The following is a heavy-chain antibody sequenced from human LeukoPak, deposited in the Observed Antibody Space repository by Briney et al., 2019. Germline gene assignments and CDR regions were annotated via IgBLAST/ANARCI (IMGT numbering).Heavy chain of an antibody. CDR1: GGSISSYY. J-gene: IGHJ4*02. V-gene: IGHV4-59*08. CDR3: TRRLSNGATLNYFDY. Sequence: SETLSLTCTVSGGSISSYYWSWIRQTPGKGLEWIGYIFDSGDTNYNPSLQSRVTISVDTSKKQFSLKLRSVTAADTAVYYCTRRLSNGATLNYFDYWGQGTLVTVSS. D-gene: IGHD4/OR15-4a*01. CDR2: IFDSGDT.